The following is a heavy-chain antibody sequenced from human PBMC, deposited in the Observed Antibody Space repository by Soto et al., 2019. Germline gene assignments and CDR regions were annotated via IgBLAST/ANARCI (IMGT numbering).Heavy chain of an antibody. CDR3: ARDYYDSSGHRGYWFDP. CDR1: GSTFTGYY. CDR2: INPNSGGT. V-gene: IGHV1-2*02. J-gene: IGHJ5*02. D-gene: IGHD3-22*01. Sequence: SLKVSFKASGSTFTGYYMHWVRQAPGQVLEWMGWINPNSGGTNYAQKFQGRVTMTRDTSISTAYMELRRLRSDDTAVYYCARDYYDSSGHRGYWFDPWGQGTMVTVSS.